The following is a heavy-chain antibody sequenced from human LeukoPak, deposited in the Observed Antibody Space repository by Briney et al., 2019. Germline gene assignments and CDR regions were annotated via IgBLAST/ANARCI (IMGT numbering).Heavy chain of an antibody. CDR2: ISSSSSYI. V-gene: IGHV3-21*01. CDR3: ARDKAGY. J-gene: IGHJ4*02. Sequence: GGSLRLSCAASGFTFSSYSMNWVRQAPGKGLEWVSSISSSSSYIYXADSVKGRFTISRDNAKNSLYLQMNSLRAEDTAVYYCARDKAGYWGQGTLVTVSS. CDR1: GFTFSSYS.